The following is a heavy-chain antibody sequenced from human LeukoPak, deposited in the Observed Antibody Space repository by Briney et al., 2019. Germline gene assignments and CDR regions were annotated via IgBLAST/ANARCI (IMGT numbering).Heavy chain of an antibody. CDR3: AREQGYCSGGSCYFPYYYYGMDV. Sequence: GGSLRLSCAASGFTFSSYAMHLVRQAPGKGLEWVAVISYDGSNKYYADSVKGRFTISRDNSKNTLYLQMNSLRAEDTAVYYCAREQGYCSGGSCYFPYYYYGMDVWGQGTTVTVSS. CDR2: ISYDGSNK. CDR1: GFTFSSYA. V-gene: IGHV3-30-3*01. D-gene: IGHD2-15*01. J-gene: IGHJ6*02.